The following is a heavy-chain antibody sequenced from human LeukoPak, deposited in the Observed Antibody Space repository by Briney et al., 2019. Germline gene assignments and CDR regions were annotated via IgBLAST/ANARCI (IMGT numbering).Heavy chain of an antibody. D-gene: IGHD2-2*01. V-gene: IGHV4-34*01. CDR1: GGSFSDYH. CDR3: ARGYLVVVPAAQRAYSYMDV. CDR2: IIQSGRT. J-gene: IGHJ6*03. Sequence: SETLSLTCAVYGGSFSDYHWNWIRQTPGKGLEWIGEIIQSGRTNYKSSLKSRVTISLDTSKNQFSLTLSSVTAADTAVYYCARGYLVVVPAAQRAYSYMDVWGNGTTLTVSS.